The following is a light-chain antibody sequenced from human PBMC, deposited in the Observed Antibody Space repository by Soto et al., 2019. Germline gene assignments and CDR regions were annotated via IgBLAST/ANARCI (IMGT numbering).Light chain of an antibody. CDR3: QQYNNRPPDT. CDR2: GAS. V-gene: IGKV3-15*01. CDR1: QSVNSN. Sequence: EIVMTQSPATLSVSPGGRATLSCRASQSVNSNLAWYQQKPGQAPRLLIYGASTRVAGIPARFSGSGSGTEFSLTISSLQSEDFAVYYCQQYNNRPPDTFGQGTKLEIK. J-gene: IGKJ2*01.